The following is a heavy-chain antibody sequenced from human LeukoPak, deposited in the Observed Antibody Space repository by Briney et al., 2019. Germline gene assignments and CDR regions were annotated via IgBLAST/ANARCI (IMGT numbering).Heavy chain of an antibody. CDR1: GFTFSSYG. CDR3: TTHVYYYASGGFFYSDY. Sequence: GGSLRLSCGASGFTFSSYGMHWVRQAPGKGLGWVSYISSSGSTIYYADSVKGRFTISRDNAKNSLYLQMNSLRAEDTAVYYCTTHVYYYASGGFFYSDYWGRGTLVTVSS. CDR2: ISSSGSTI. D-gene: IGHD3-22*01. J-gene: IGHJ4*02. V-gene: IGHV3-48*04.